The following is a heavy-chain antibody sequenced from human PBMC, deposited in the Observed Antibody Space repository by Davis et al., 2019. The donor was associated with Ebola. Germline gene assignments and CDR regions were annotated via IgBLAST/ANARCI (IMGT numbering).Heavy chain of an antibody. Sequence: ASVKVSCKASGYTFTSYAMHWVRQAPGQRLEWMGWINAGNGNTKYSQKFQGRVTITRGTSASTAYMELSSLRSEDTAVYYCARVGGNELLWFGEPFDYWGQGTLVTVSS. V-gene: IGHV1-3*01. CDR2: INAGNGNT. J-gene: IGHJ4*02. CDR3: ARVGGNELLWFGEPFDY. D-gene: IGHD3-10*01. CDR1: GYTFTSYA.